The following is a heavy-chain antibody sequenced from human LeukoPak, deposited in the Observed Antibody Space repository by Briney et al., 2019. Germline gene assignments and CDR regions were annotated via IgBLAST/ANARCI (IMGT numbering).Heavy chain of an antibody. CDR3: AKEAGHLGYCSSSSCSEFDS. V-gene: IGHV3-53*05. CDR2: IYSGGST. D-gene: IGHD2-2*01. J-gene: IGHJ4*02. CDR1: GFTVSSNY. Sequence: GGSLRLSCAASGFTVSSNYMSWVRQAPGKGLEWVSVIYSGGSTYYADSVKGRFTISRDNAKNTLYLQMNSLRAEDTALYYCAKEAGHLGYCSSSSCSEFDSWGQGTLVTVSS.